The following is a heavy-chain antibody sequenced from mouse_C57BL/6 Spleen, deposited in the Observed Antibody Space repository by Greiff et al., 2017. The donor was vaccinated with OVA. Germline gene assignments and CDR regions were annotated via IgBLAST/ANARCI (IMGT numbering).Heavy chain of an antibody. CDR3: ARGKSSYAY. J-gene: IGHJ3*01. CDR1: GYSITSGYY. V-gene: IGHV3-6*01. Sequence: EVKLEESGPGLVKPSQSLSLTCSVTGYSITSGYYWNWIRQFPGNKLEWMGYISYDGSNNYNPSLKNRISITRDTSKNQFFLKLNSVTTEDTATYYCARGKSSYAYWGQGTLVTVSA. CDR2: ISYDGSN. D-gene: IGHD1-1*01.